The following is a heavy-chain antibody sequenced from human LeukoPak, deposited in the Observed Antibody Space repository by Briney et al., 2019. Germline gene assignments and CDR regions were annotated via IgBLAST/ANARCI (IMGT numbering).Heavy chain of an antibody. CDR2: INHSGST. CDR1: GGSFSGYY. J-gene: IGHJ5*02. Sequence: SETLSLTCAVYGGSFSGYYWSWIRQPPGKGLEWIGKINHSGSTNYNPSLKSRVTISVDTSKNQFSLKLSSVTAAGTAVYYCARDRTMFNWFDPWGQGTLVTVSS. D-gene: IGHD3-10*02. CDR3: ARDRTMFNWFDP. V-gene: IGHV4-34*01.